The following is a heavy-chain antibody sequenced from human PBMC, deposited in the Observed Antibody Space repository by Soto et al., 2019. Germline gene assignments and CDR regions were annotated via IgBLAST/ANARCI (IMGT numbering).Heavy chain of an antibody. V-gene: IGHV4-34*01. J-gene: IGHJ4*02. CDR2: INHSGST. CDR1: GGSFSGYY. CDR3: ARVIGPHSSSWPFDY. D-gene: IGHD6-13*01. Sequence: SETLSLTCGVDGGSFSGYYWSWIRQPPGKGLEWIGEINHSGSTNYNPSLKSRVTISVDTSKNQFSLKLSSVTAADTAVYYCARVIGPHSSSWPFDYWGQGTLVTVSS.